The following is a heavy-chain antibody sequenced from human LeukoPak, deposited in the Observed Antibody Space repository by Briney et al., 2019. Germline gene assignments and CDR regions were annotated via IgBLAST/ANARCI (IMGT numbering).Heavy chain of an antibody. V-gene: IGHV1-8*03. CDR2: MNPNSGNT. D-gene: IGHD3-3*01. CDR1: GYTFTSYD. J-gene: IGHJ3*02. CDR3: ARAYDLGLDAFDI. Sequence: ASVKVSCKASGYTFTSYDINWVRQATGQGLEWMGWMNPNSGNTGYAQKFQGRVTTTRNTSISTAYMELSSLRSEDTAVYYCARAYDLGLDAFDIWGQGTMVTVSS.